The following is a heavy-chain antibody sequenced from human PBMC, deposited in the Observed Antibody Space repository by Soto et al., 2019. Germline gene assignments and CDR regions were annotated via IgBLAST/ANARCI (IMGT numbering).Heavy chain of an antibody. D-gene: IGHD3-16*01. J-gene: IGHJ5*02. CDR3: AKVWGEPHDPPLYTGFDP. V-gene: IGHV3-30*18. Sequence: GGSLRLSCAASGLTFSNYGFHWVRQAPGRGLEWVAVISYTGSPIFYSDSVKGRFSISRDNSKNTVSLQMNNLRPEDTAVYYCAKVWGEPHDPPLYTGFDPWGLGTLVTVS. CDR2: ISYTGSPI. CDR1: GLTFSNYG.